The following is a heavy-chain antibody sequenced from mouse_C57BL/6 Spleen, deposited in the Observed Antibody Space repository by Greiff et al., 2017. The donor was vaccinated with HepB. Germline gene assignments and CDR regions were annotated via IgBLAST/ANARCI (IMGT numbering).Heavy chain of an antibody. CDR3: ARRKIYYYGSSYAMDY. Sequence: QVTLKESGPGILQSSQTLSLTCSFSGFSLSTSGMGVSWIRQPSGKGLEWLAHIYWDDDKRYNPSLKSQLTISKDTSSNQVFLKITSVDTADTATYYCARRKIYYYGSSYAMDYWGQGTSVTVSS. D-gene: IGHD1-1*01. J-gene: IGHJ4*01. CDR2: IYWDDDK. CDR1: GFSLSTSGMG. V-gene: IGHV8-12*01.